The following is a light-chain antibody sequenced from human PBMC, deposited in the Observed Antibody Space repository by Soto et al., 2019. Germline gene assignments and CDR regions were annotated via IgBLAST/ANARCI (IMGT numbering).Light chain of an antibody. J-gene: IGLJ1*01. CDR3: QSYDSSLSGYV. CDR1: SSNIGAGFD. CDR2: GNV. V-gene: IGLV1-40*01. Sequence: QPVLTQPPSVSGAPRQRVTISCTGSSSNIGAGFDVHWYQQLPGTAPKPLIYGNVDRPSGVTDRFPGSKSGNSAALAITGLQAEDEADYYCQSYDSSLSGYVFGTVTKVSV.